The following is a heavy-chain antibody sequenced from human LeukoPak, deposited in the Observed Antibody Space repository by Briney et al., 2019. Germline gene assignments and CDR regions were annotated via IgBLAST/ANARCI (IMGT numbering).Heavy chain of an antibody. CDR3: AKKWLGGYFDL. CDR1: GFNFYSYD. D-gene: IGHD3-10*01. J-gene: IGHJ3*01. CDR2: LSGGGEAS. V-gene: IGHV3-23*01. Sequence: GGSLRLSCAASGFNFYSYDMTWVRQAPGKGLEWVSSLSGGGEASYYADSAKGRFTISRDNANDTLYLQMNSLRVDDTAVYYCAKKWLGGYFDLWGRGTKVTASS.